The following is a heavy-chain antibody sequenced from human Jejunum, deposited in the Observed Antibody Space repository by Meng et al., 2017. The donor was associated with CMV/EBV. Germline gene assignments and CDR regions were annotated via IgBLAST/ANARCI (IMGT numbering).Heavy chain of an antibody. J-gene: IGHJ4*02. V-gene: IGHV3-30*02. CDR3: LKDHGGLNREGTGPDV. CDR1: TFRSSG. Sequence: TFRSSGVHWVGRAPGTGLESVAFIRYDGNNGYYTESMRGRFTITRDNSRNTLYLKVSSLTTEDTAVYHCLKDHGGLNREGTGPDVWGQGTLVTVSS. D-gene: IGHD3/OR15-3a*01. CDR2: IRYDGNNG.